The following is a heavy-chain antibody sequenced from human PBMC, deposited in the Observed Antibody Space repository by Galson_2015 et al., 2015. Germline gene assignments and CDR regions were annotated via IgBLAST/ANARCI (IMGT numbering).Heavy chain of an antibody. CDR3: ARGLGYGKYGMDV. Sequence: SLRLSCAASGFTVSSNYMSWVRQAPGKGLEWVSVIYSGGSTYYADSVKGRFTISRDNSKNTLYLQMNSLGAEDTAVYYCARGLGYGKYGMDVWGQGTTVTVSS. D-gene: IGHD5-18*01. J-gene: IGHJ6*02. CDR1: GFTVSSNY. CDR2: IYSGGST. V-gene: IGHV3-53*01.